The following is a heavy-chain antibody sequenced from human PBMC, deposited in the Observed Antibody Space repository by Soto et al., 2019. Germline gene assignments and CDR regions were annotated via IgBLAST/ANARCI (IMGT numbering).Heavy chain of an antibody. CDR2: SRSKANTYAT. D-gene: IGHD2-15*01. CDR1: GFTFSDSA. J-gene: IGHJ4*02. CDR3: SRQGYGEKSPVNY. V-gene: IGHV3-73*02. Sequence: EVQLVESGGGLVQPGGSLKLSCAASGFTFSDSAMHWFRQAAGKGLEWVGRSRSKANTYATAYAASVKGRFTISRDDSKNTAYLHINSLKTEDTAVYYCSRQGYGEKSPVNYWGQGTLVTVSS.